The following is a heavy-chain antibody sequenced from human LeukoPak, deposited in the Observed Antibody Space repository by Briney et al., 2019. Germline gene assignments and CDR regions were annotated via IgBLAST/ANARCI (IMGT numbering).Heavy chain of an antibody. V-gene: IGHV3-7*01. CDR3: AKDPLKYCSGGSCYYYYMDV. J-gene: IGHJ6*03. CDR2: IKPDGSGK. D-gene: IGHD2-15*01. CDR1: GFAFSSYW. Sequence: GGSLRLSCAGSGFAFSSYWMTWVRQAPGKGLEWVANIKPDGSGKTYVDSVKGRFTISRDNAKNSLYLQMNSLRAEDTAVYYCAKDPLKYCSGGSCYYYYMDVWGKGTTVTVSS.